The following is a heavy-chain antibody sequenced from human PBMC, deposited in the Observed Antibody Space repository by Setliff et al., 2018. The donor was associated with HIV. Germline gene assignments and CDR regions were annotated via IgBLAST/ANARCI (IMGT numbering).Heavy chain of an antibody. J-gene: IGHJ3*02. CDR3: ARLFQWMSYSFDI. CDR1: GGSISSDSYY. D-gene: IGHD5-12*01. CDR2: INYSGYT. V-gene: IGHV4-39*01. Sequence: SETLSLTCTVSGGSISSDSYYWGWIRQSPGKGLEWIASINYSGYTYHNPSLKTRVTISIDMSKSQFSLKLNSVTAADTGVYYCARLFQWMSYSFDIWGQGTVVTVSS.